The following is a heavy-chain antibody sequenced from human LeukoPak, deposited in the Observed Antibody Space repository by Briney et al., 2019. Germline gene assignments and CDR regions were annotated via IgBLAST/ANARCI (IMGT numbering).Heavy chain of an antibody. D-gene: IGHD3-22*01. Sequence: GGSLRLSCAASGFTFSSYAMHWVRQAPGKGLEWVAVISYDGSNKYHADSVKGRFTISRDNSKNTLYLQMNSLRAEDTAVYYCAGESYDSSGYPPLTGYWGQGTLVTVSS. CDR3: AGESYDSSGYPPLTGY. CDR2: ISYDGSNK. CDR1: GFTFSSYA. V-gene: IGHV3-30-3*01. J-gene: IGHJ4*02.